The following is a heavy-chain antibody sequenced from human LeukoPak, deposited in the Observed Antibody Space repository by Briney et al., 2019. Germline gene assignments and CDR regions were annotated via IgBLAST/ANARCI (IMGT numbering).Heavy chain of an antibody. V-gene: IGHV4-59*01. CDR3: ARVGYSSGWSHFDL. CDR2: IYYSGST. D-gene: IGHD6-19*01. Sequence: SETLSLTCTVSGGSISSYYWSWIRQPPGEGLEWIGSIYYSGSTNYNPSLKSRVTISVDTSKNQFSLKVNSVTAADTAVYYCARVGYSSGWSHFDLWGRGTLLTVSS. J-gene: IGHJ2*01. CDR1: GGSISSYY.